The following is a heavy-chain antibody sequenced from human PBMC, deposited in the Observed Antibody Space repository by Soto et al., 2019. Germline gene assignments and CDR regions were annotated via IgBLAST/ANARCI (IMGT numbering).Heavy chain of an antibody. CDR2: IRASGST. J-gene: IGHJ4*02. CDR1: DASISSGDYY. V-gene: IGHV4-31*03. CDR3: ARNLTAATSEVAFDY. Sequence: SETLSLTCTVSDASISSGDYYWSWLRQNPGKGLEWIGYIRASGSTFYNPSLKNRVSMSIDTSKKQFALNLKSVTAADTAVNYCARNLTAATSEVAFDYWGQGTLVTVSS. D-gene: IGHD6-13*01.